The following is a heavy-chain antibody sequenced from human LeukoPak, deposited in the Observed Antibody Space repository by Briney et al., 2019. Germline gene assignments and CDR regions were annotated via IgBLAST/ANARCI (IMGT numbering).Heavy chain of an antibody. Sequence: GGSLGLSCAAFGFPFRCYWMSWVRQAPGTGVGWVANIKQDRSKKYSEASVKGRFTISRDNAKTSLYLQMNSLRAEDTAVYYCVYSGDYEKGYWGQGTLVTVSS. CDR1: GFPFRCYW. CDR2: IKQDRSKK. J-gene: IGHJ4*02. D-gene: IGHD4-17*01. CDR3: VYSGDYEKGY. V-gene: IGHV3-7*01.